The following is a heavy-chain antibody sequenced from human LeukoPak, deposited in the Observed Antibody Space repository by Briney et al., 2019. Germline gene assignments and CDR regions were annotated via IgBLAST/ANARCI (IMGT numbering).Heavy chain of an antibody. CDR2: INPSGGST. V-gene: IGHV1-46*01. CDR1: GYTFTSYY. Sequence: ASVKVSCKTSGYTFTSYYMHWVRQAPGQGLEWMGIINPSGGSTSYAQKFQGRVTMTRDMSTSTVYMELSSLRSEDTAVYYCARDLNGSYKFDYWGQGTLVTVSS. D-gene: IGHD1-26*01. CDR3: ARDLNGSYKFDY. J-gene: IGHJ4*02.